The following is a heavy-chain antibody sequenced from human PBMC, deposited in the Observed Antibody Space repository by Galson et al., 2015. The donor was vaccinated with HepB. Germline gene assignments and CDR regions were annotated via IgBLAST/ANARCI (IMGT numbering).Heavy chain of an antibody. V-gene: IGHV4-39*01. D-gene: IGHD3-22*01. Sequence: SETLSLTCTVSGGSISSSSYYWGWIRQPPGKGLEWIGSIYYSGSTYYNPSLKSRVTISVDTSKNQFSLKLSSVTAADTAVYYCARHRVVGMIVVPGYFDYWGQGTLVTVSS. CDR2: IYYSGST. J-gene: IGHJ4*02. CDR3: ARHRVVGMIVVPGYFDY. CDR1: GGSISSSSYY.